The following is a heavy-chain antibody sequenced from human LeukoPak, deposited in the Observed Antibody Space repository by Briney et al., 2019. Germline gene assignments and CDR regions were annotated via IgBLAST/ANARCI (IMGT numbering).Heavy chain of an antibody. J-gene: IGHJ4*02. Sequence: SQTLSLTCTVSGGSISSDIYYWNWIRQHPGKGLEWIGYIYHSGSTYYNPSLKSRVTISVDTSENQFSLKLSSVTAADTAVYYCASRKVAYCGGDCYYWGQGTLVTVSS. D-gene: IGHD2-21*02. CDR2: IYHSGST. CDR1: GGSISSDIYY. CDR3: ASRKVAYCGGDCYY. V-gene: IGHV4-31*03.